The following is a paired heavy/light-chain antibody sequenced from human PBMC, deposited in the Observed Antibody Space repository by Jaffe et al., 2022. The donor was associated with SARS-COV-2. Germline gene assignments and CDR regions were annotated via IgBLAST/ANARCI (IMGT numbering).Heavy chain of an antibody. CDR3: ARGQWLPHDAFDI. V-gene: IGHV4-59*01. Sequence: QARLQESGPGLVKPSETLSLTCTVSGGSISSYYWSWIRQPPGKGLEWIGYIYYSGSTNYNPSLKSRVTISVDTSKNQFSLKLNSVTAADTAVYYCARGQWLPHDAFDIWGQGTMVTVSS. J-gene: IGHJ3*02. CDR2: IYYSGST. D-gene: IGHD6-19*01. CDR1: GGSISSYY.
Light chain of an antibody. J-gene: IGKJ5*01. V-gene: IGKV3-20*01. Sequence: EIVLTQSPGTLSLSPGERATLSCRASQSVSSNYIAWYQQKAGQAPRLIIFGASRRGTGIPDRVSGSGSGTDFTLTISRLEPEDFAVYYCQQYGSSPITFGQGTRLETK. CDR3: QQYGSSPIT. CDR1: QSVSSNY. CDR2: GAS.